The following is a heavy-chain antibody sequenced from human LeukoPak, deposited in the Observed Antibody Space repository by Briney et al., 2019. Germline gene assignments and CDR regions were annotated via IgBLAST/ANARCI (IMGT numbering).Heavy chain of an antibody. CDR1: GGSFSGYY. CDR2: INHSGST. Sequence: SETLSLTCAVYGGSFSGYYWSWIRQPPGKGLEWIGEINHSGSTNYNPSLKSRVTISGDTSKNKFSLKLSSVTAADTAVYYCARLYDSSGYTNRLDPWGQGTLVTVSS. CDR3: ARLYDSSGYTNRLDP. V-gene: IGHV4-34*01. D-gene: IGHD3-22*01. J-gene: IGHJ5*02.